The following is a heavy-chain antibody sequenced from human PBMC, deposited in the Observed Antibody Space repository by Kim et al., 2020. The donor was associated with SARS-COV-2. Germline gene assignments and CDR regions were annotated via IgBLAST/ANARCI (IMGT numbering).Heavy chain of an antibody. Sequence: SETLSLTCAVYGLSFSGYYWSWIRQPPGKGLEWIGAINNSGSSIYNPSLKSRLTISIKTTTNNLSLLLISIMAADTAVYYCARRAITTGLVSWGQGGLDT. J-gene: IGHJ5*02. CDR2: INNSGSS. CDR3: ARRAITTGLVS. V-gene: IGHV4-34*01. D-gene: IGHD2-21*01. CDR1: GLSFSGYY.